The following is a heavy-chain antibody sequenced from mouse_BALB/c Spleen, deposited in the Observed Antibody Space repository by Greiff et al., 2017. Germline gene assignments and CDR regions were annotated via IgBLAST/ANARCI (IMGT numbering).Heavy chain of an antibody. D-gene: IGHD1-1*01. Sequence: VQLQQSGAELVKPWASVKLSCTASGFNIKDTYMHWVKQRPEQGLEWIGRIDPANGNTKYDPKFQGKATITADTSSNTAYLQLSSLTSEDTAVYYCARRGLLRSPYAMDYWGQGTSVTVSS. CDR1: GFNIKDTY. CDR3: ARRGLLRSPYAMDY. CDR2: IDPANGNT. J-gene: IGHJ4*01. V-gene: IGHV14-3*02.